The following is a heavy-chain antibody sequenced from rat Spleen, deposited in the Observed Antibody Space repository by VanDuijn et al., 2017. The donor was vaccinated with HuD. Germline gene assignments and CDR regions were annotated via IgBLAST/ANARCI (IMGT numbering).Heavy chain of an antibody. CDR3: TSRLAY. J-gene: IGHJ3*01. V-gene: IGHV5-31*01. CDR2: ITNTGRSV. CDR1: GFTFTNYW. Sequence: EVQLVESGGGLVQPGRSLKLSCVASGFTFTNYWMTWIRQAPGKGLEWIASITNTGRSVHYPASVKGRFTISRDTAQNTLFLQMNSLRSEDTATYYCTSRLAYWGQGTLVTVSS.